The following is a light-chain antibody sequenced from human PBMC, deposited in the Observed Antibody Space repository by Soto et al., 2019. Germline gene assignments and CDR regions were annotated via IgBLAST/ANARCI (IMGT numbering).Light chain of an antibody. CDR3: QQYGSSSPWT. CDR2: KAS. Sequence: TLSASVGDRVTITCRASQSISSWLAWYQQKPGKAPKLLIYKASSLETGVPSRFSGSGSGTEFTLIISSLQPDDFASYYCQQYGSSSPWTFGQGTKVEIK. J-gene: IGKJ1*01. V-gene: IGKV1-5*03. CDR1: QSISSW.